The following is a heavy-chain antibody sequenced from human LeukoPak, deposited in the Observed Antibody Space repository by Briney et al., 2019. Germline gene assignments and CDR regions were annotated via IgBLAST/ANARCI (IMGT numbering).Heavy chain of an antibody. V-gene: IGHV1-8*01. CDR2: MNPNSGNT. CDR3: ARGPHYGSGSPDYYYNYMDV. Sequence: SVKVSCKASGYTFTSYDINWVRQATGQGLEWMGWMNPNSGNTGYAQKFQGRVTMTRNTSISTAYMELSSLRSEDTAVYYCARGPHYGSGSPDYYYNYMDVWGKGATVTVSS. D-gene: IGHD3-10*01. CDR1: GYTFTSYD. J-gene: IGHJ6*03.